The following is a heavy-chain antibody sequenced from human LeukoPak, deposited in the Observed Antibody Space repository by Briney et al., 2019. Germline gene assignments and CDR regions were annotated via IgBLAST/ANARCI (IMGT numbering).Heavy chain of an antibody. D-gene: IGHD5-18*01. J-gene: IGHJ4*02. Sequence: GGSLRLSCAASGFTFSSYAMHWVRQAPGKGLEWVAVISYDGSNKYYADSVKGRFAISRDNSKNTLYLQMNSLRAEDTAVYYCARDTYSYGGFDYWGQGTLVTVSS. CDR3: ARDTYSYGGFDY. CDR1: GFTFSSYA. V-gene: IGHV3-30*09. CDR2: ISYDGSNK.